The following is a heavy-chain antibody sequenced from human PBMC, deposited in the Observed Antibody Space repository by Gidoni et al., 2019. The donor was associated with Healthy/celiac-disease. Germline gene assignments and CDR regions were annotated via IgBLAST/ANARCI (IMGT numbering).Heavy chain of an antibody. J-gene: IGHJ4*02. V-gene: IGHV3-23*01. CDR2: ISGSGGST. Sequence: EVQLLESGGGLVQPGGSLRLSCADSGFTFSSYAMSWVRQAPGKGLEWVSAISGSGGSTYYADSVKGRFTISRDNSKNTLYLQMNSLRAEDTAVYYCAKAGYSSSWYYYFDYWGQGTLVTVSS. CDR3: AKAGYSSSWYYYFDY. CDR1: GFTFSSYA. D-gene: IGHD6-13*01.